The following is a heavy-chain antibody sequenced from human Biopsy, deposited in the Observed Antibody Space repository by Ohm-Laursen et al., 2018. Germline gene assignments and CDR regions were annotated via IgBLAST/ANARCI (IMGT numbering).Heavy chain of an antibody. D-gene: IGHD3-16*01. CDR3: AKDLGRVLLVRASIFEY. V-gene: IGHV3-30*18. J-gene: IGHJ4*02. CDR1: GFTFTTYG. CDR2: ISYDGSSE. Sequence: RSLRLSCAASGFTFTTYGMHWVRQAPGKGLEREALISYDGSSEDYADSVKGRFTISRDNSKNTVSLLMNSLRAEDTAVYYCAKDLGRVLLVRASIFEYWGQGTLVTVSS.